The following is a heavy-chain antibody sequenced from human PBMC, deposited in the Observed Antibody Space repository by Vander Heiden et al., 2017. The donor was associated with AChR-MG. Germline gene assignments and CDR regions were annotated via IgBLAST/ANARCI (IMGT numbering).Heavy chain of an antibody. CDR3: VRGLGDF. J-gene: IGHJ4*02. CDR1: GFTFSTDW. CDR2: INSDGTLI. Sequence: EVPLVESGGGLVQPGGSLRLSCAATGFTFSTDWMHWVRQVKGKGLVWVSRINSDGTLITYADSVKGRFTISRDNAKNTLYLQMNSLRAEDTAVYYCVRGLGDFWGQGTLVTVSS. V-gene: IGHV3-74*01.